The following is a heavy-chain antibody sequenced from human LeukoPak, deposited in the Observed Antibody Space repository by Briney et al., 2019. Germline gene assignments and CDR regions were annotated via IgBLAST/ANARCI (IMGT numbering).Heavy chain of an antibody. D-gene: IGHD3-10*01. J-gene: IGHJ3*02. CDR1: GGSFSGYY. CDR2: INHSGST. Sequence: SETLSLTCAVYGGSFSGYYWSWIRQPPGKGLEWIGEINHSGSTNYNPSLKSRVTISVDTSKNQFSLKLSSVTAADTAVYYCARDYYGSGSYYKGRSGAFDIWGQGTMVTVSS. V-gene: IGHV4-34*01. CDR3: ARDYYGSGSYYKGRSGAFDI.